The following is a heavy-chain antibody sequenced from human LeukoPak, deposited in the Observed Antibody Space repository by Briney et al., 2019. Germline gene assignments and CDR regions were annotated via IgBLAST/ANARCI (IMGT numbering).Heavy chain of an antibody. CDR2: MNPNSGNT. J-gene: IGHJ6*02. CDR1: GGTFSSYA. D-gene: IGHD2-2*01. V-gene: IGHV1-8*02. Sequence: ASVKVSCKASGGTFSSYAISWVRQATGQGLEWMGWMNPNSGNTGYAQKFQGRVIMTRDTSMSTAYMELSSLRSEDTAVYYCARWISRYGMDVWGQGTTVTVSS. CDR3: ARWISRYGMDV.